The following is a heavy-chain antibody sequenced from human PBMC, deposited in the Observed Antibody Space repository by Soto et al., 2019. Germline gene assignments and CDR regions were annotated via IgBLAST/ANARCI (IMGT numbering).Heavy chain of an antibody. CDR3: ARGRRRSGESGY. CDR2: IIPIFGTA. D-gene: IGHD3-10*01. Sequence: SVKVSCKASGGTFSSYAISWVRQAPGQGLVWMGGIIPIFGTANYAQKFQGRVTITADESTSTAYMELSSLRSEDPAVYYCARGRRRSGESGYWGQGTLVTVSS. CDR1: GGTFSSYA. J-gene: IGHJ4*02. V-gene: IGHV1-69*13.